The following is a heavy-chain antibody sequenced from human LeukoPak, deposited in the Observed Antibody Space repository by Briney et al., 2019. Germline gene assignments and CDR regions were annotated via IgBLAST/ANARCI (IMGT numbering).Heavy chain of an antibody. J-gene: IGHJ3*02. Sequence: GGSLRLSCAASGFTFSSYSMNWVRQAPGKGLEWVSSISSSSSYIYYADSVKGRFTISKDNAKNSLYLQMNSLRAEDPAVYYCARRYSGSYGAFDIWGQGTMVTVSS. V-gene: IGHV3-21*01. CDR1: GFTFSSYS. CDR3: ARRYSGSYGAFDI. CDR2: ISSSSSYI. D-gene: IGHD1-26*01.